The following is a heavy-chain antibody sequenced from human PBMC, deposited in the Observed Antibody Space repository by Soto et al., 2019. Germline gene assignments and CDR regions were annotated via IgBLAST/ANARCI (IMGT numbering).Heavy chain of an antibody. Sequence: QVQLQQWGAGLLKPSETLSLTCAVSGGSFSGYYWSWIRQPPGKGLEWIGEIKHSGSTNYNPSLKSRVTISVDTAKSEFSLKLSAVTAADTAVYYCARGGNSGYVWWGQGTLVTVSS. CDR2: IKHSGST. CDR3: ARGGNSGYVW. V-gene: IGHV4-34*01. CDR1: GGSFSGYY. D-gene: IGHD5-12*01. J-gene: IGHJ4*02.